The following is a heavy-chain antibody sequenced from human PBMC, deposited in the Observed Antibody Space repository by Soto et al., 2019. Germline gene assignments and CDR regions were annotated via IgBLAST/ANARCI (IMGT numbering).Heavy chain of an antibody. Sequence: EVPLVESGGGLVQPGGSLRLSVAASGFTFSSYWMHWVRKAPGKGLVWVSRINSDGSSTSYADSVKGRFTISRDNAKNTLYLQMNSLRAEDTAVYYCARAPYYYGSGSYNLGWGQGTLVTVSS. D-gene: IGHD3-10*01. CDR1: GFTFSSYW. CDR2: INSDGSST. J-gene: IGHJ4*02. CDR3: ARAPYYYGSGSYNLG. V-gene: IGHV3-74*01.